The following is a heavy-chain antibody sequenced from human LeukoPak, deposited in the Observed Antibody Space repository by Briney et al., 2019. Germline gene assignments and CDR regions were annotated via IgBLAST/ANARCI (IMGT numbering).Heavy chain of an antibody. D-gene: IGHD5-12*01. V-gene: IGHV3-30*04. Sequence: PGRSLRLSCAASGFTFSSYAMHWVRQAPGKGLEWVAVISYDGSNKYYADSVKGRFTISRDNAKNSLYLQMNSLRAEDTAVYYCARDIVATIPFDIWGQGTMVTVSS. CDR3: ARDIVATIPFDI. CDR2: ISYDGSNK. CDR1: GFTFSSYA. J-gene: IGHJ3*02.